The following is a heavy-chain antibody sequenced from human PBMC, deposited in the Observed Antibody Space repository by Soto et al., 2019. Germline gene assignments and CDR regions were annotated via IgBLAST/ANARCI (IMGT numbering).Heavy chain of an antibody. CDR1: GGSINSRGYY. V-gene: IGHV4-31*03. CDR3: ARHPRGTYSSSASYNGLDV. D-gene: IGHD3-10*01. CDR2: IYYSGST. Sequence: PSETLSLTCTVSGGSINSRGYYWGWIRQDPGKGLEWLGYIYYSGSTYYNPSLRSRLTMSVDTSKNQFSLKLRSMTAADAAVYYCARHPRGTYSSSASYNGLDVWGQGTTVTVSS. J-gene: IGHJ6*02.